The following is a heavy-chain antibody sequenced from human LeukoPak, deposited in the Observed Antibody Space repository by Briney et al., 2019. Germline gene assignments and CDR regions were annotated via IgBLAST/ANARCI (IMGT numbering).Heavy chain of an antibody. V-gene: IGHV3-74*01. CDR2: INDDGRAT. CDR3: VREILAPGKTHDY. J-gene: IGHJ4*02. Sequence: GGSPRLSCAASGFTFSNYWMHWVRQVPGKGLVWVSRINDDGRATFYADSVKGRFTISRDNAKNTLFLQINSLRAEDTAVYYCVREILAPGKTHDYWGQGTLVTVSS. CDR1: GFTFSNYW.